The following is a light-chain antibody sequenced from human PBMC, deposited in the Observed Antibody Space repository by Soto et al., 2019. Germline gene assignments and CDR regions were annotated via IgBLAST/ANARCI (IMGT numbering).Light chain of an antibody. J-gene: IGKJ2*01. CDR1: QSVSASQ. V-gene: IGKV3-20*01. Sequence: ETVLAQSPGTLSLSPGERATLSCRASQSVSASQLAWYQQKPGQSPRLLIYGVSSRATGIPDRFGGSGSGTEFTLTISRVEPEDFAVYYCHQYSNPPHTFGQGTKLEIK. CDR3: HQYSNPPHT. CDR2: GVS.